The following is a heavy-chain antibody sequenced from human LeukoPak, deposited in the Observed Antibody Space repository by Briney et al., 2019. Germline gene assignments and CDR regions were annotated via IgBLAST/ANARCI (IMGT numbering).Heavy chain of an antibody. CDR3: ARDKRIYYGMDV. CDR2: INPNSGGT. Sequence: ASVKVSCKCSGYTFTGYYMHWVRQAPGQGLEWMGWINPNSGGTNYAQKFQGRVTMTRDTSISTAYMELSRLRSDDTAVYYCARDKRIYYGMDVWGQGTTVTVSS. J-gene: IGHJ6*02. V-gene: IGHV1-2*02. CDR1: GYTFTGYY.